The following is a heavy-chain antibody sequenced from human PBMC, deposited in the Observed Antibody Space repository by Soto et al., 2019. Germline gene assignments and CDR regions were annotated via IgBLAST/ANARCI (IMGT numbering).Heavy chain of an antibody. Sequence: EVQVVESGGGLVQPGGSLRLSCTASGFDFSRFEMNWVRQAPGKGLEWISYITGGGAVYYADSVRGRFTISRDNGWNSLYLQMNGLRAEDTAIYYCVGGGLPYFDYWGQGTLVTVSS. CDR1: GFDFSRFE. D-gene: IGHD3-16*01. CDR2: ITGGGAV. J-gene: IGHJ4*02. V-gene: IGHV3-48*03. CDR3: VGGGLPYFDY.